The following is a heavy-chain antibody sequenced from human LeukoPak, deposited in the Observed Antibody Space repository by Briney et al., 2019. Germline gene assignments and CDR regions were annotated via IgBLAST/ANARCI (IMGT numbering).Heavy chain of an antibody. CDR1: GFTFSNYW. CDR3: ERGLRYCSGGSCVY. Sequence: GGSLRLSCAASGFTFSNYWMSWVRQAPGKGLEWVANIKQDGSEKYYVDSVKGRFTISRDNAKNSLYLQMNSLRAEDTAVYYCERGLRYCSGGSCVYWGQGTLVTVSS. CDR2: IKQDGSEK. D-gene: IGHD2-15*01. V-gene: IGHV3-7*01. J-gene: IGHJ4*02.